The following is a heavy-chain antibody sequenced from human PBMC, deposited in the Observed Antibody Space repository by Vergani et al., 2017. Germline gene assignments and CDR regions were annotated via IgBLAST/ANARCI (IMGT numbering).Heavy chain of an antibody. V-gene: IGHV3-7*01. CDR1: GFTFSNYW. D-gene: IGHD6-6*01. Sequence: VHLVESGGGVVQPGRSLTLSCVASGFTFSNYWMSCVRQAPGKGLEWVANIKEDGSETFYVDSVMGRFTISRDNAKNSLYLQMNSLRAEDTAVYFCARHGLTASRREAPVFDYWGQGTLVVVSS. J-gene: IGHJ4*02. CDR3: ARHGLTASRREAPVFDY. CDR2: IKEDGSET.